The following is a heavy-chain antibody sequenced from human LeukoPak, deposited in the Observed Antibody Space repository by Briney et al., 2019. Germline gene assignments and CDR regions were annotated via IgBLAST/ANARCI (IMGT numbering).Heavy chain of an antibody. CDR1: GGSISSSNW. CDR2: IYYSGST. D-gene: IGHD3-10*01. CDR3: ARVCMVRGVFDY. V-gene: IGHV4-4*02. Sequence: PSETLSLTCAVSGGSISSSNWWSWVRQPPGKGLEWIGEIYYSGSTNYNPSLKSRVTISVDKSKNLFSLKLSSVTAADTAVYYCARVCMVRGVFDYWGQGTLVTVSS. J-gene: IGHJ4*02.